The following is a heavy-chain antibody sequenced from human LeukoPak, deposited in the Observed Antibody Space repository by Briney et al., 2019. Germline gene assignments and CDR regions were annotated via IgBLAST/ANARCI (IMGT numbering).Heavy chain of an antibody. J-gene: IGHJ3*02. CDR2: ISGWGAT. CDR1: GFTFSAHY. CDR3: ARDPGVSGGGNSGAFDI. V-gene: IGHV3-11*04. Sequence: GGSLRLSCAASGFTFSAHYMTWIRQAPGKGLEWVLYISGWGATYYADSVKGRFTISRDNAKNSLCLQMNSLTADDTAVYYCARDPGVSGGGNSGAFDIWGQGTLVAVSS. D-gene: IGHD4-23*01.